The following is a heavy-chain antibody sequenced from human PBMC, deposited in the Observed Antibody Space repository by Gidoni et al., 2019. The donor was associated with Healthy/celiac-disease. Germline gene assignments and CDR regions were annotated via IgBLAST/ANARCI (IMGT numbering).Heavy chain of an antibody. D-gene: IGHD3-10*01. CDR2: ISYDGSNK. V-gene: IGHV3-30*18. CDR1: GFTFSSYG. Sequence: QVQLVESGGGVVQPGRSLRLSCAASGFTFSSYGMHWVRQAPGKGLEWVAVISYDGSNKYYADSVKGRFTISRDNSKNTLYLQMNSLRAEDTAVYYCAKDFGRRLANWFDPWGQGTLVTVSS. J-gene: IGHJ5*02. CDR3: AKDFGRRLANWFDP.